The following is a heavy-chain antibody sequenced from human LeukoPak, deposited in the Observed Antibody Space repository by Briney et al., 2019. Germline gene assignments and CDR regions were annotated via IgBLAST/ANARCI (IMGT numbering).Heavy chain of an antibody. V-gene: IGHV4-59*12. CDR1: GGSISSYY. J-gene: IGHJ5*02. CDR3: ARAYSSGRNWFDP. D-gene: IGHD6-19*01. CDR2: IYYSGST. Sequence: PSETLSLTCTVSGGSISSYYWNWIRQPPGKGLEWIGYIYYSGSTNYNPSLKSRVTISVDTSKNQFSLKLSSVTAADTAVYYCARAYSSGRNWFDPWGQGTLVTVSS.